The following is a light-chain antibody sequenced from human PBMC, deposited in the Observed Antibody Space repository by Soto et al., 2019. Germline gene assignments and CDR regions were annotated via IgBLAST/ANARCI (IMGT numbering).Light chain of an antibody. Sequence: EIVLTQSLATLSLSPGERATLSCRASQSVSSYLAWYQQKPGQAPRLLIYDASNRATGIPARFSGSGSGTDFTLTISSLEPEDFAVYYCQQRINWPITFGQGTRLEIK. CDR1: QSVSSY. CDR2: DAS. V-gene: IGKV3-11*01. CDR3: QQRINWPIT. J-gene: IGKJ5*01.